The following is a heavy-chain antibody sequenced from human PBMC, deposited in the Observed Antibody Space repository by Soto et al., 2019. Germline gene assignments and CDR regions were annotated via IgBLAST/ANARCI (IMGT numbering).Heavy chain of an antibody. V-gene: IGHV2-5*02. J-gene: IGHJ6*02. CDR1: GFSLSTSGVG. Sequence: SGPTLVNPTQTLTLTCTFSGFSLSTSGVGVGWIRQPPGKALEWLALIYWDDDKRYSPSLKSRLAITKDTSKNQLVLTMTNMDPVDTATYYCAHASGYSSSWYGRGGMDVWGQGTTVTVSS. D-gene: IGHD6-13*01. CDR2: IYWDDDK. CDR3: AHASGYSSSWYGRGGMDV.